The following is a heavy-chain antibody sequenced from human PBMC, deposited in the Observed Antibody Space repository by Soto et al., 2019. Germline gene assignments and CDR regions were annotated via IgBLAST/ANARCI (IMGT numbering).Heavy chain of an antibody. V-gene: IGHV6-1*01. D-gene: IGHD6-13*01. CDR2: TYYRSQWYT. Sequence: SQTLSLTCFIFGDSVTSKSGAWNWIRQSPSRGLQWLGRTYYRSQWYTDYGVTVKGRITINPDTSRNQFSLQLNSVTPDDPAVYYCAGRQAATGTALVLWGQGILVTVSS. CDR1: GDSVTSKSGA. J-gene: IGHJ4*01. CDR3: AGRQAATGTALVL.